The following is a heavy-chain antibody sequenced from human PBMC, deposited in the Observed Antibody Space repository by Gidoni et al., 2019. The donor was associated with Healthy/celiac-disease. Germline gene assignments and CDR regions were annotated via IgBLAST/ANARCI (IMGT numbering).Heavy chain of an antibody. Sequence: EVQLVESGGGLIQPGGSLRLSCAASGFTVSSNYMSWVRQAPGKGLEWVSVIYSGGSTYYADSVKGRFTISRDNSKNTLYLQMNSLRAEDTAVYYCAREGYCSGGSCYLDPDYYYYGMDVWGQGTTVTVSS. CDR1: GFTVSSNY. CDR3: AREGYCSGGSCYLDPDYYYYGMDV. J-gene: IGHJ6*02. V-gene: IGHV3-53*01. CDR2: IYSGGST. D-gene: IGHD2-15*01.